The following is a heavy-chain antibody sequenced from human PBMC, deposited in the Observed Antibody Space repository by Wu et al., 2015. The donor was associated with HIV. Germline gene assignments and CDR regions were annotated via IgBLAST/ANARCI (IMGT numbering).Heavy chain of an antibody. CDR2: IIPIFGTA. CDR3: ASSGRGEGGSGSYYLYYFDY. V-gene: IGHV1-69*13. D-gene: IGHD3-10*01. J-gene: IGHJ4*02. Sequence: QVQLVQSGAEVKKPGSSVKVSCKASGGTFSSYAISWVRQAPGQGLEWMGRIIPIFGTANYAQKFQGRVTITADESTSTAYMELSSLRSEDTAVYYCASSGRGEGGSGSYYLYYFDYWGQGTLVTVSS. CDR1: GGTFSSYA.